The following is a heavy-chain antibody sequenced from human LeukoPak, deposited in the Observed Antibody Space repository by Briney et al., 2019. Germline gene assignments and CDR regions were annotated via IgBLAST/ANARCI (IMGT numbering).Heavy chain of an antibody. D-gene: IGHD4-17*01. J-gene: IGHJ4*02. CDR1: GYSFTSYW. CDR2: VYPTDSDT. Sequence: GESLKISCKGSGYSFTSYWIGWVRQMPGKGLERTGIVYPTDSDTRYSPSFQGQVTISADKSISTAYLQWSSLKASDTAIYYCARVYGDLESLFDYWGQGTLVTVSS. CDR3: ARVYGDLESLFDY. V-gene: IGHV5-51*01.